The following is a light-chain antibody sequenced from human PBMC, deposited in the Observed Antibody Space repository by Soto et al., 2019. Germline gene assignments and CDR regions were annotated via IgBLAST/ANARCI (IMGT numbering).Light chain of an antibody. J-gene: IGKJ2*01. Sequence: EIVLAQSPGTLSLSPGERATLSCRASQSVFNNNLAWYQQKPGQAPRLVMFGASSRATGIPDRVSGSGSGTDFTLTISRLEPEDVGIYHCQQYGDSPRTFGQGTKLEIK. CDR2: GAS. CDR1: QSVFNNN. CDR3: QQYGDSPRT. V-gene: IGKV3-20*01.